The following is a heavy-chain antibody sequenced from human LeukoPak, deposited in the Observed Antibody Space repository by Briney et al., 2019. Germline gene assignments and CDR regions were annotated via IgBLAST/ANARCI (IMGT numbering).Heavy chain of an antibody. CDR3: ARHVQMATLDVFYFDY. V-gene: IGHV4-39*01. Sequence: SETLSLTCTVSGGSISSSSYYWGWIRQPPGKGLEWIGRIYYSGSTKYNPSLKTRVTISVDTSKNQFSLKLSSVTAADTAVYYCARHVQMATLDVFYFDYWGQGTLVTVSS. J-gene: IGHJ4*02. CDR1: GGSISSSSYY. CDR2: IYYSGST. D-gene: IGHD5-24*01.